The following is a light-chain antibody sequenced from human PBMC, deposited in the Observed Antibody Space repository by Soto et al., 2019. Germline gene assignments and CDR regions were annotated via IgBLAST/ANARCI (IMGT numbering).Light chain of an antibody. CDR1: QSVSSSY. CDR3: QQYGNSPHT. CDR2: GAS. J-gene: IGKJ2*01. Sequence: EIVLTQSPGTLSLSPGERATLSCRASQSVSSSYLAWYQQKPGQAPRLLIYGASSRATGIPDRFSGSGSGTDFTLTISRLEPEEFAVYYCQQYGNSPHTFGQGDQLAIK. V-gene: IGKV3-20*01.